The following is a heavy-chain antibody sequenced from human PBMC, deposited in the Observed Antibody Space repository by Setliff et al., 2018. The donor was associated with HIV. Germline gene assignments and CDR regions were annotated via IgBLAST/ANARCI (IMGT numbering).Heavy chain of an antibody. CDR3: AKGASLVPRRPHFCYFDY. Sequence: PSETLSLTCAVYGGSFSGYYWSWIRQPPGKGLEWIGEINHSGSTNYNPSLKSRVTISVDTSMDQFSLKLNSVTAADTAIYYCAKGASLVPRRPHFCYFDYWGQGALVTVSS. D-gene: IGHD3-16*02. CDR1: GGSFSGYY. V-gene: IGHV4-34*01. J-gene: IGHJ4*02. CDR2: INHSGST.